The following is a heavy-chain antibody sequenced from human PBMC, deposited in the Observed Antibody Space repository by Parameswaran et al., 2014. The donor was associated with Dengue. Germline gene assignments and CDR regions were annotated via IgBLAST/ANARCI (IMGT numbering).Heavy chain of an antibody. CDR2: INWNGGST. Sequence: RWIRQPPGKGLEWVSGINWNGGSTGYADSVKGRFTISRDNAKNSLYLQMNSLRAEDTAVYYCAPDVDTAIFLEIVDWFDPWGQGTLVTVSS. J-gene: IGHJ5*02. CDR3: APDVDTAIFLEIVDWFDP. D-gene: IGHD5-18*01. V-gene: IGHV3-20*03.